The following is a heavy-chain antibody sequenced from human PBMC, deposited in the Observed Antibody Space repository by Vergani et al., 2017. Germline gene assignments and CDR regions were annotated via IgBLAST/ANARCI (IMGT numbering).Heavy chain of an antibody. V-gene: IGHV1-69*02. CDR3: ARPRSGIGGYYYYGMDV. D-gene: IGHD1-26*01. Sequence: QVQLVQSGAEVKKPGSSVKVSCKASGGTFSSYTISWVRQAPGQGLEWMGRIIPILGIANYAQKFQGRVTITADKSTSTAYMELSSLRSEDTAVYYCARPRSGIGGYYYYGMDVWGQGTTVTVSS. J-gene: IGHJ6*02. CDR2: IIPILGIA. CDR1: GGTFSSYT.